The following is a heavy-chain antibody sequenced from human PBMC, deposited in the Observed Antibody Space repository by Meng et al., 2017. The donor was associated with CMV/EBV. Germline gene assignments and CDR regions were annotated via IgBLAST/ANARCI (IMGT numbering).Heavy chain of an antibody. V-gene: IGHV1-69*10. CDR3: ASRGITIFGVKTYYYYGMDV. J-gene: IGHJ6*02. D-gene: IGHD3-3*01. CDR1: GGTFSSYA. Sequence: SVKVSCKASGGTFSSYAISWVRQAPGQGLEWMGGIIPMLGIANYAQKFQGRVTITADKSTSTAYMELSSLRSEDTAVYYCASRGITIFGVKTYYYYGMDVWGQGTTVTVSS. CDR2: IIPMLGIA.